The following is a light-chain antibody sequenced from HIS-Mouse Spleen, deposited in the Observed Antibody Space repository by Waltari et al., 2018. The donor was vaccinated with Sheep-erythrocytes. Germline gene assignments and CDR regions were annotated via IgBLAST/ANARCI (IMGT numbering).Light chain of an antibody. V-gene: IGLV2-14*01. J-gene: IGLJ3*02. CDR3: SSYTSSSTWV. Sequence: QSALTQPASVSGSPGQSITISCTGTSSDVGGYNYVSWYQQHPGNAPKLRIYKVSKRPSGVSNRFSGSQSGHTASLTISGLKAEDEADYYCSSYTSSSTWVFGGGTKLTVL. CDR2: KVS. CDR1: SSDVGGYNY.